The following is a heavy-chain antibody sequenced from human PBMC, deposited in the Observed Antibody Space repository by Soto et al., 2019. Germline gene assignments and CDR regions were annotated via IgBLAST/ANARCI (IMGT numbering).Heavy chain of an antibody. J-gene: IGHJ4*02. D-gene: IGHD5-12*01. CDR1: GFSLSNARMG. Sequence: KESGPVLVKPTETLTLTCTVSGFSLSNARMGVSWIRQPPGKALEWLAHIFSNDEKSYSTSLKSRLTISKDTSKSQVVLTMTNMDPVDTATYYCALSIVATMEEVAFDYWGQGTLVTVSS. CDR3: ALSIVATMEEVAFDY. V-gene: IGHV2-26*01. CDR2: IFSNDEK.